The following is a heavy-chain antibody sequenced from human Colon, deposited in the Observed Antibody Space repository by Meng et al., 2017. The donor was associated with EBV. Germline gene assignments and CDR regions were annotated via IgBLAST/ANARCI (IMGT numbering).Heavy chain of an antibody. CDR1: GGSISSSHW. Sequence: QGALQETGPGLVKPSGTLSLTCAVSGGSISSSHWWTWVRQPPGKGLEWIGEVYHTGSTKYNPSLKSRLTISVDKSKNQFSLNLTSVTAADTAVYYCARVWQSLTAFFDSWGQGTLVTVSS. J-gene: IGHJ4*02. CDR2: VYHTGST. V-gene: IGHV4-4*02. D-gene: IGHD2-21*01. CDR3: ARVWQSLTAFFDS.